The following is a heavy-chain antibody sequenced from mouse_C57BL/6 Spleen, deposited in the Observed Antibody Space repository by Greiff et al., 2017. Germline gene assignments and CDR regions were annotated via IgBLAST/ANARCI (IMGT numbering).Heavy chain of an antibody. Sequence: QVQLQQSGAELVRPGTSVKVSCKASGYAFTNYLIEWVKQRPGQGLEWIGVINPGSGGTNYNEKFKGKATLTADKSSSTAYMQLSSLTSEDSAVYFCARAGENGYYGAYWGQGTLVTVSA. V-gene: IGHV1-54*01. D-gene: IGHD2-3*01. J-gene: IGHJ3*01. CDR2: INPGSGGT. CDR3: ARAGENGYYGAY. CDR1: GYAFTNYL.